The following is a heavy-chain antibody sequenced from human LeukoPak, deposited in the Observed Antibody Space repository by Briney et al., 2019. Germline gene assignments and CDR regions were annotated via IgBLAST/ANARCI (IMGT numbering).Heavy chain of an antibody. CDR2: IYYSGST. CDR1: GGSISSYY. J-gene: IGHJ5*02. D-gene: IGHD6-13*01. Sequence: SETLSLTCTVSGGSISSYYWSWIRQPPGKGLEWIGYIYYSGSTNYIPSLKSRVTISVDTSKNKFSLKLSSVTAADTAVYYCARGSLIAAAGPYNWFDPWGQGTLVTVSS. CDR3: ARGSLIAAAGPYNWFDP. V-gene: IGHV4-59*01.